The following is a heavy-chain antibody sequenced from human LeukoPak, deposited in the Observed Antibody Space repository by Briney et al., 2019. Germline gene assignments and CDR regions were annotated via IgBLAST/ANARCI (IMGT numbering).Heavy chain of an antibody. D-gene: IGHD2-2*01. CDR1: GGSFNGHY. CDR3: ARGQTGAAALDF. Sequence: SEALSLTCAVYGGSFNGHYWTWIRQPPGKGLEWIGESTHSGSTSYNPSLKSRVTIPVDTSKNQFSLKLTSLTAADTAVYHCARGQTGAAALDFWGPGTRVTVSS. J-gene: IGHJ4*02. V-gene: IGHV4-34*01. CDR2: STHSGST.